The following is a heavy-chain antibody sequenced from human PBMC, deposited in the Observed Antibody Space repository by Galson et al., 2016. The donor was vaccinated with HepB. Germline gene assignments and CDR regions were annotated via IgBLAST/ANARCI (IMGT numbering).Heavy chain of an antibody. J-gene: IGHJ4*02. D-gene: IGHD7-27*01. V-gene: IGHV3-21*05. CDR1: GFTFSSYA. Sequence: SLRLSCAASGFTFSSYAMHWVRQAPGKGLEWVSYISSSSSYTNYADSVKGRFTISRDNAKNSLYLQMNSLRAEDTAVYYCARDGETVGRLFTPDYWGQGTLVTVSS. CDR3: ARDGETVGRLFTPDY. CDR2: ISSSSSYT.